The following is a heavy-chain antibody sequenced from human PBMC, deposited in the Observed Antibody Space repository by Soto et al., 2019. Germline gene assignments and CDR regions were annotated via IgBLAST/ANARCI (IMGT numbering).Heavy chain of an antibody. Sequence: PGGSLILSCAASGCPFSSYAMRWVRQTTGKGLEWVALISYDGSDKDYADSVKGRFTISRDNSRNTLFLQMNSLRAEDTAVYYCARDYYKYYDSSGYYRSPAYWGQGTLVTVSS. J-gene: IGHJ4*02. CDR2: ISYDGSDK. D-gene: IGHD3-22*01. CDR3: ARDYYKYYDSSGYYRSPAY. CDR1: GCPFSSYA. V-gene: IGHV3-30-3*01.